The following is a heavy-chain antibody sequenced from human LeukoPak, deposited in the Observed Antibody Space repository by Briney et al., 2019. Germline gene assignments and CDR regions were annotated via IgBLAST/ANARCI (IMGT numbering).Heavy chain of an antibody. Sequence: GRSLRLSCAASGFTFSSYGMHWVRQAPGKGLEWVAVIWYDGSNKYYADSVKGRFTISRDNSKNTLYLQMNSLRAEDTAVYYCAKDRQGGDFWSGVLHYWGQGTLVTVSS. CDR1: GFTFSSYG. D-gene: IGHD3-3*01. CDR2: IWYDGSNK. J-gene: IGHJ4*02. V-gene: IGHV3-33*06. CDR3: AKDRQGGDFWSGVLHY.